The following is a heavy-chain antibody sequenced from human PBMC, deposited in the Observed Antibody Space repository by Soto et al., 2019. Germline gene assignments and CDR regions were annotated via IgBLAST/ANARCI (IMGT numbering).Heavy chain of an antibody. J-gene: IGHJ4*02. D-gene: IGHD6-19*01. V-gene: IGHV4-34*01. CDR2: INHSGST. CDR1: GGCFSGYY. Sequence: PSETLSLTCAVYGGCFSGYYWSGIRQPPGKGLEWIGEINHSGSTNYNPSLKSRVTISVDTSKNQFSLKLSSVTAADTAVYYCARARTYSSGWADYRGQGTLVTVSS. CDR3: ARARTYSSGWADY.